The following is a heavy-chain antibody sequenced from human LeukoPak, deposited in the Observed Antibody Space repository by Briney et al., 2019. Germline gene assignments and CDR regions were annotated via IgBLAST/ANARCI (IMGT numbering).Heavy chain of an antibody. CDR1: RFTFSSSA. D-gene: IGHD2-15*01. J-gene: IGHJ4*02. CDR3: AKRDGVAATGLDY. V-gene: IGHV3-23*01. Sequence: PGGSLRLSCAASRFTFSSSAMSWVRQAPGKGLEWVAAISGSGGRTYYADSVKGRFTISRDNSKNTLSLQMNSLRVEDTAVYYCAKRDGVAATGLDYWGQGTLVTVSS. CDR2: ISGSGGRT.